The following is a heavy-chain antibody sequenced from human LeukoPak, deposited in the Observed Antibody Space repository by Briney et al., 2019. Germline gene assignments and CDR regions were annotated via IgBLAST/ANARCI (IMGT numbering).Heavy chain of an antibody. V-gene: IGHV4-34*01. J-gene: IGHJ3*02. D-gene: IGHD3-22*01. Sequence: PSETLSLTCAVYGGSFSGYYWSWSPQPPGKRLEWRGDINDRGITNYNPSVKSRVAISVDTSKNQLSLKLSSVTAADTALYYCARDLGDGSSGYYYAPISFYAFDIWGQGTMVTVSS. CDR2: INDRGIT. CDR1: GGSFSGYY. CDR3: ARDLGDGSSGYYYAPISFYAFDI.